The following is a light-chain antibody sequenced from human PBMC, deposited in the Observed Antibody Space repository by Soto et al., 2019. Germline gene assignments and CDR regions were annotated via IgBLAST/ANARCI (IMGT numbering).Light chain of an antibody. CDR3: QQSYSTPHT. CDR1: QSISTY. J-gene: IGKJ2*01. V-gene: IGKV1-39*01. CDR2: AAS. Sequence: DIQMTQSPSSLSASVGDRVSITCRASQSISTYLNWYQQKPGKAPNLLIYAASTLHSGVPSRFSVSGSGTDFTLTISSLQPEDFATYHCQQSYSTPHTFGQGTKLEIK.